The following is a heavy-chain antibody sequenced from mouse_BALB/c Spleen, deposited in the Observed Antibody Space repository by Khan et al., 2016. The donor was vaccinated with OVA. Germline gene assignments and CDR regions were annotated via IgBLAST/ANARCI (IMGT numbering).Heavy chain of an antibody. Sequence: MQLEESGPELVKPGASVKISCKASGYSFTGYFMNWVMQSHGKSLEWIGRINPHIGETFYNQKFRDKASLTVDESSSTAHMELRSLASEDSAVYYCARTYGSDFDYWGQGTTPTVSS. D-gene: IGHD1-1*01. CDR1: GYSFTGYF. CDR2: INPHIGET. J-gene: IGHJ2*01. CDR3: ARTYGSDFDY. V-gene: IGHV1-20*02.